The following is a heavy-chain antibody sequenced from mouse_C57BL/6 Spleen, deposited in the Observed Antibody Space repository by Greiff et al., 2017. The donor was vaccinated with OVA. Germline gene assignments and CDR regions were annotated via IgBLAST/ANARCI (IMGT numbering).Heavy chain of an antibody. CDR2: ISYSGST. Sequence: DVKLVESGPGLAKPSQTLSLTCSVTGYSITSDYWNWIRKFPGNKLEYMGYISYSGSTYYNPSLKSRISITRDKSKNQYYLQLKSVTTEDTATYDCARYHYDYDGFDYWGKGTTLTVSS. V-gene: IGHV3-8*01. J-gene: IGHJ2*01. CDR1: GYSITSDY. CDR3: ARYHYDYDGFDY. D-gene: IGHD2-4*01.